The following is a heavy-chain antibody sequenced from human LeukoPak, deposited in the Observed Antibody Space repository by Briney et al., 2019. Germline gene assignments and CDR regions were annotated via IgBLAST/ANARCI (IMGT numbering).Heavy chain of an antibody. V-gene: IGHV3-33*01. CDR3: ARELAA. Sequence: LPGGSLRLSCEAAGFAFSSYSMHWVRQAPGKGLEWVAAIWPDGSNKYYANSVKGRFTISRDNSKNTLYLQMNSLRGDDTAIYYCARELAAWGQGTLVTVSS. CDR2: IWPDGSNK. D-gene: IGHD6-13*01. CDR1: GFAFSSYS. J-gene: IGHJ4*02.